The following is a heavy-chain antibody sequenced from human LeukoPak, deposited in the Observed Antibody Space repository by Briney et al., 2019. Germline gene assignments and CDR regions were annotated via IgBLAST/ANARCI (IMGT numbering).Heavy chain of an antibody. CDR2: NIPILGIA. Sequence: SVKVSCKASGGTFSSYAISWVRQAPGQGLEWMGRNIPILGIANYAQKFQGRVTMTEDTSTDTAYMELSSLRSEDTAVYYCATDPHWSGPLHGYWGQGTLVTVSS. CDR1: GGTFSSYA. V-gene: IGHV1-69*04. CDR3: ATDPHWSGPLHGY. D-gene: IGHD3-3*01. J-gene: IGHJ4*02.